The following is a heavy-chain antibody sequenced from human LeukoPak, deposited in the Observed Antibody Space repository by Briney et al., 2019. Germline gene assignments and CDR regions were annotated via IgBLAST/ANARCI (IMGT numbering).Heavy chain of an antibody. V-gene: IGHV4-34*01. CDR2: INHSGST. Sequence: SETLSLTCAVYGGSFSGYYWSWIRQPPGKGLEWIGEINHSGSTNYNPSLKSRVTISVDTSKNQFSLKLSSVTAADTAVYYCARARWSSGSYAFDNWGQGTMVTVSS. D-gene: IGHD6-19*01. CDR1: GGSFSGYY. J-gene: IGHJ3*02. CDR3: ARARWSSGSYAFDN.